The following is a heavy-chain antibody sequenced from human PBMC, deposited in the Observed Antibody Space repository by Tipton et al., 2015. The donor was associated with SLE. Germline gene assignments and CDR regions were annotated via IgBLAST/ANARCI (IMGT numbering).Heavy chain of an antibody. J-gene: IGHJ4*02. D-gene: IGHD7-27*01. CDR3: ARDGLRTGEFDY. V-gene: IGHV3-48*03. CDR1: GFTFSTYE. Sequence: PLRLSCAASGFTFSTYEMNWVRQAPGKGLEWVSYISSSGSTIFNADSVKGRFTISRDNAKNSLYLQMNSLRGEDTAVYYCARDGLRTGEFDYWGQGTLVTVSS. CDR2: ISSSGSTI.